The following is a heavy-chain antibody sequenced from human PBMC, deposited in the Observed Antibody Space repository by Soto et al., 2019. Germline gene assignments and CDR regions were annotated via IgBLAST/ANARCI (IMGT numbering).Heavy chain of an antibody. CDR1: GFTFSDYY. J-gene: IGHJ4*02. Sequence: QVQLVESGGGLVKPGGSLRLSCAASGFTFSDYYMSWIRQAPGKGLEWVSYISSSSSYTNYADSVKGRFTISRDNAKNSLYLQMNSLRAEDTAVYYCAREDLGARAFDYWGQGTLVTVSS. V-gene: IGHV3-11*05. CDR3: AREDLGARAFDY. CDR2: ISSSSSYT.